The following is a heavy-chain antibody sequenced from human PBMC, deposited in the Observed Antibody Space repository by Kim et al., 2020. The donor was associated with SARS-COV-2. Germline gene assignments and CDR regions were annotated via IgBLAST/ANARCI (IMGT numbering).Heavy chain of an antibody. CDR2: ISWDGGST. Sequence: GGSLRLSCAASGFTFDDYTMHWVRQAPGKGLEWVSLISWDGGSTYYADSVKGRFTISRDNSKNSLYLQMNSLRTEDTALYYCAKVGSSGYYYAAFDIWGQGTMVTVSS. D-gene: IGHD3-22*01. V-gene: IGHV3-43*01. CDR1: GFTFDDYT. CDR3: AKVGSSGYYYAAFDI. J-gene: IGHJ3*02.